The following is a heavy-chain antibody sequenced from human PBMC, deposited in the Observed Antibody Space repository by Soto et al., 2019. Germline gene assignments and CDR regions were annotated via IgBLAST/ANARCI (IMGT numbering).Heavy chain of an antibody. V-gene: IGHV3-23*01. D-gene: IGHD1-26*01. CDR1: GFTFSSYA. CDR2: ISGSGGST. CDR3: AKDLHVVEGIVGATDY. Sequence: GGSLRLSCAASGFTFSSYAMSWVRQAPGKGLEWVSAISGSGGSTYYADSVKGRFTISRDNSKNTLYLQMNSLRAEDTAVYYCAKDLHVVEGIVGATDYLGQGTLVTVSS. J-gene: IGHJ4*02.